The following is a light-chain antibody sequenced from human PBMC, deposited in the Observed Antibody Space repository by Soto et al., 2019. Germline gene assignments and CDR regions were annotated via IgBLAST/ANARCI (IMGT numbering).Light chain of an antibody. V-gene: IGKV3-20*01. CDR1: QTISSNY. CDR2: AAS. Sequence: EVVLSQSPGTLSLSPGERATLSCRASQTISSNYLAWYQQKLGQAPRLLIYAASSRATGIPDRFSGSGSGTDFTLTITRLEPEDFAVYYCQQYGTSPLTFGQGTKVEIK. J-gene: IGKJ1*01. CDR3: QQYGTSPLT.